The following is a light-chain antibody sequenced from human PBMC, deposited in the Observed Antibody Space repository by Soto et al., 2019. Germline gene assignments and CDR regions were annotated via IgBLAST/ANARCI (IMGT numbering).Light chain of an antibody. CDR3: ETWVSNTYV. CDR1: SGHSSYI. CDR2: LEGSGSY. V-gene: IGLV4-60*02. Sequence: QSVLTQSSSASASLGSSVKLTCTLSSGHSSYIIAWHQQQPGKALRYLMKLEGSGSYNTGSGVPDRFSGSSSGADRYLTISNLQFDDEADYYCETWVSNTYVFGTGTKVTVL. J-gene: IGLJ1*01.